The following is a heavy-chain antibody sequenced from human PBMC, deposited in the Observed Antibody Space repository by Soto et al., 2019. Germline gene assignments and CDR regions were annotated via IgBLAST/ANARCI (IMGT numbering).Heavy chain of an antibody. D-gene: IGHD3-10*01. J-gene: IGHJ6*03. CDR2: IYYSGST. V-gene: IGHV4-39*01. CDR1: GGSISSSSYY. CDR3: ARQRGPGKSYYYYYMDV. Sequence: TSETLSLTCTVSGGSISSSSYYWGWIRQPPGKGLEWIGSIYYSGSTYYNPSLKSRVTISVDTSKNQFSLKLSSVTAADTAVYYCARQRGPGKSYYYYYMDVWGKGTTVTVSS.